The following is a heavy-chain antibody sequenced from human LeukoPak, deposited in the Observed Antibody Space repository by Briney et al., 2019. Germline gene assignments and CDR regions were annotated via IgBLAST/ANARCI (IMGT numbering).Heavy chain of an antibody. V-gene: IGHV1-18*01. Sequence: ASVKVSCKASGYTFINYGFSWVRQAPGQGLEWMGWVSAYNGKTNYAQKVQGRVTMTTDTSTSTAYMDLRSLRSDDTAVYYCARATVTTLSDAFDIWGQGTMVTVSS. D-gene: IGHD4-17*01. CDR2: VSAYNGKT. J-gene: IGHJ3*02. CDR3: ARATVTTLSDAFDI. CDR1: GYTFINYG.